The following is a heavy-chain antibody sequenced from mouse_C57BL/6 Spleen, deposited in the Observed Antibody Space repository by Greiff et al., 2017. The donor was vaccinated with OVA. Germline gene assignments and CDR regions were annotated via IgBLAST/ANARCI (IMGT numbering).Heavy chain of an antibody. Sequence: ESGPELVKPGASVKISCKASGYAFSSSWMNWVKQRPGKGLEWIGRIYPGDGDTNYNGKFKGKATLTADKSSSTAYMQLSSLTTEDSAIYYCARGMVTTEGFAYWGQGTLVTVSA. CDR3: ARGMVTTEGFAY. CDR1: GYAFSSSW. J-gene: IGHJ3*01. V-gene: IGHV1-82*01. D-gene: IGHD2-2*01. CDR2: IYPGDGDT.